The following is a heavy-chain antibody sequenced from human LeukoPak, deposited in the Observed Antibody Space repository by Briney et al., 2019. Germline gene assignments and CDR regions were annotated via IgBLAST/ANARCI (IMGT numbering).Heavy chain of an antibody. V-gene: IGHV1-2*02. Sequence: ASVNVSFKASGYTFTDYYMNWVRQAPGQGGEGMGWINPKSGGTKYAQKFQGRVNINRDTAITTAYMELTILSSDDTAVFYCVRAGELDYWGQGTLVTVSS. CDR3: VRAGELDY. CDR2: INPKSGGT. CDR1: GYTFTDYY. J-gene: IGHJ4*02. D-gene: IGHD7-27*01.